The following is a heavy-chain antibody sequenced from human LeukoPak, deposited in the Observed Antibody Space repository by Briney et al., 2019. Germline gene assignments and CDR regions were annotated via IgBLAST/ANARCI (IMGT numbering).Heavy chain of an antibody. CDR3: ARGSRISPIDY. J-gene: IGHJ4*02. CDR1: GFTFSSYA. V-gene: IGHV3-23*01. Sequence: GGSLRLSCAASGFTFSSYAMSWVRQAPGQGLEWVSVISGSGGTTVYTDSVKGRFTFSRDNSKNTLSLQMNSLRAEDTAVYFCARGSRISPIDYWGQGTLVTVSS. CDR2: ISGSGGTT. D-gene: IGHD3-3*01.